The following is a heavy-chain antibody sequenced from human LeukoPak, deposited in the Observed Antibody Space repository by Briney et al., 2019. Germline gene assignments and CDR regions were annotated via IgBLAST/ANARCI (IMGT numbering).Heavy chain of an antibody. J-gene: IGHJ5*02. Sequence: GGSLRLSCATSGFTFTTFWMHWVRQAPGKGLVWVSRINHDGSSTNYADSVKGRFTISRDNAKNTVYLQRNSLRAEDTALYYCARVPVAGTNWFDPWGQGTLVTVSS. CDR3: ARVPVAGTNWFDP. CDR1: GFTFTTFW. CDR2: INHDGSST. D-gene: IGHD6-19*01. V-gene: IGHV3-74*01.